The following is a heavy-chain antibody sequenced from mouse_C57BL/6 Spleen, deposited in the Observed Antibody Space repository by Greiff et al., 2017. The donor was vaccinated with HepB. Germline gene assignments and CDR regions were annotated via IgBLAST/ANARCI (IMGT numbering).Heavy chain of an antibody. V-gene: IGHV3-6*01. J-gene: IGHJ3*01. CDR3: AGPSYYSNFWFAY. D-gene: IGHD2-5*01. CDR2: ISYDGSN. Sequence: EVQLQQSGPGLVKPSQSLSLTCSVTGYSITSGYYWNWIRQFPGNKLEWMGYISYDGSNNYNPSLKNRISITRDTSKNQFFLKLNSVTTEDTATYYCAGPSYYSNFWFAYWGQWTLVTVSA. CDR1: GYSITSGYY.